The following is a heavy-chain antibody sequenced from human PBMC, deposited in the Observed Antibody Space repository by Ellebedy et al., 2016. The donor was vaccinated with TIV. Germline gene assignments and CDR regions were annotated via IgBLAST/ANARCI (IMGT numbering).Heavy chain of an antibody. CDR3: ARHELGSNAAFDY. Sequence: GGSLRLXCKASGYTFTLYWISWVRQMPGKGLEWMARIDPGDPSGSYTNYGPSFRGHVTISTDNSITTAYLHWSSLKASDTAMYYCARHELGSNAAFDYWGQGTLVTVSS. V-gene: IGHV5-10-1*01. CDR1: GYTFTLYW. CDR2: IDPGDPSGSYT. J-gene: IGHJ4*02. D-gene: IGHD7-27*01.